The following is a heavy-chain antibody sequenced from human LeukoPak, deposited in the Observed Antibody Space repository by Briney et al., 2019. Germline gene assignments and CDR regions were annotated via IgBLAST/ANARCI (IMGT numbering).Heavy chain of an antibody. CDR3: AREVAI. V-gene: IGHV1-3*01. CDR1: GYTLSTYT. Sequence: ASVKVSCKASGYTLSTYTMHWLSQAPGQRPEWTGCIYAGNGNVKYSQNFQARVTITRDTSASTAYLELSSLRSEDTAVYYCAREVAIWGQGTLVTVSS. J-gene: IGHJ4*02. CDR2: IYAGNGNV. D-gene: IGHD2-15*01.